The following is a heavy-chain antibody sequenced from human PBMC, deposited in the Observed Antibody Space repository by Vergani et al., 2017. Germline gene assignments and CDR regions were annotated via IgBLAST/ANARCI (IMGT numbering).Heavy chain of an antibody. V-gene: IGHV4-31*03. J-gene: IGHJ4*02. Sequence: QVQLQESGPGLVKPSETLSLTCSVSGDSIRSGVYYWNWLRQPPGKGLEWIGYIHSTGRTHQHPSLRRRINMSVDTSNNQFSLKLNSVTAAATSMYYCAKMGSDDEVDAVHFGDIDSWGPGILVTVSS. CDR3: AKMGSDDEVDAVHFGDIDS. CDR1: GDSIRSGVYY. CDR2: IHSTGRT. D-gene: IGHD4-17*01.